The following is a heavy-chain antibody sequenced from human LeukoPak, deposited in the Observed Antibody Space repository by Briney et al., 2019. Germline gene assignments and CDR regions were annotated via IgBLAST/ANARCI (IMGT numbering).Heavy chain of an antibody. CDR3: ARRQQTGGDNGLHNRFDP. CDR1: DGSSSSSS. CDR2: IYYSGST. D-gene: IGHD5-24*01. Sequence: SETVSLTCTVSDGSSSSSSWNWIRQPPGKGLEWIGYIYYSGSTKYNPSLESRVTISVDTSKNQISLNMRSVTAADTAIYYCARRQQTGGDNGLHNRFDPWGQGILVSVSS. J-gene: IGHJ5*02. V-gene: IGHV4-59*08.